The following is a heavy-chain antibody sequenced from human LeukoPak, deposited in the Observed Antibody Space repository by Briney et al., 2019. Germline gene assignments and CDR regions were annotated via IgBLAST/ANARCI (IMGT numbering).Heavy chain of an antibody. Sequence: SVKVSCKASGGTFSSYAISWVRRAPGQGLEWMGGIIPIFGTANYAQKFQGRVTITADESTSTAYMELSSLRSEDTAVYYCAITRTPYCSSTSCGSLGAFDIWGQGTMVTVSS. CDR2: IIPIFGTA. CDR3: AITRTPYCSSTSCGSLGAFDI. J-gene: IGHJ3*02. CDR1: GGTFSSYA. V-gene: IGHV1-69*01. D-gene: IGHD2-2*01.